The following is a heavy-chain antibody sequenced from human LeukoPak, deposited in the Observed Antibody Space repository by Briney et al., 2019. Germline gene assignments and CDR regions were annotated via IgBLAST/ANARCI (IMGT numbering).Heavy chain of an antibody. CDR1: GGTFSSYA. J-gene: IGHJ4*02. D-gene: IGHD1-1*01. CDR3: ARELEDY. CDR2: INPSGGST. V-gene: IGHV1-46*01. Sequence: ASVKVSCKASGGTFSSYAISWVRQAPGQGLEWMGIINPSGGSTSYAQKFQGRVTMTRDMSTSTVYMELSSLRSEDTAVYYCARELEDYWGQGTLVTVSS.